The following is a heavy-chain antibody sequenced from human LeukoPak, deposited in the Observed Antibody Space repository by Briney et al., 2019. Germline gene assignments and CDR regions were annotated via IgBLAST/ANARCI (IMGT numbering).Heavy chain of an antibody. CDR1: GYSFTNYW. J-gene: IGHJ3*02. Sequence: GASVKVSCKASGYSFTNYWLHWVRQAPGQGLEWMGVIDLLGSSTNYAQMFQGRVTMTWDTSTSTVYMELRSLRSDDTAVYYCARLGYCSGGSCYGDAFDIWGQGTMVTVSS. V-gene: IGHV1-46*01. D-gene: IGHD2-15*01. CDR3: ARLGYCSGGSCYGDAFDI. CDR2: IDLLGSST.